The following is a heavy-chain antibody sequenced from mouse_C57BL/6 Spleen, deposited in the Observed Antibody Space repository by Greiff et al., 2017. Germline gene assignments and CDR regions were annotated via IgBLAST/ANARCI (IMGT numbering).Heavy chain of an antibody. CDR1: GYTFTDYY. D-gene: IGHD2-3*01. Sequence: VQLQQSGAELVRPGASVKLSCKASGYTFTDYYINWVKQRPGQGLEWIARIYPGSGNTYYNEKFKGKATLTAEKSSSTAYMQLSSLTSEDSAVYFCARGGWLLPHYFDYWGQGTTLTVAS. CDR3: ARGGWLLPHYFDY. V-gene: IGHV1-76*01. J-gene: IGHJ2*01. CDR2: IYPGSGNT.